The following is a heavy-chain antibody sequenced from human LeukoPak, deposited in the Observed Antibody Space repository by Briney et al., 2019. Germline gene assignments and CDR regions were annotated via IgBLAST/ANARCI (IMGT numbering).Heavy chain of an antibody. V-gene: IGHV1-8*01. Sequence: ASVKVSCKVSGYTFTSYDINWVRQATGQGLEWMGWMNPNSGNTGYAQKFQGRVTMTRNTSISTAYMELSSLRSEDTVVYYCARVVLGYCSSISCYSNDYWGQGTLVTVSS. J-gene: IGHJ4*02. CDR2: MNPNSGNT. CDR1: GYTFTSYD. CDR3: ARVVLGYCSSISCYSNDY. D-gene: IGHD2-2*01.